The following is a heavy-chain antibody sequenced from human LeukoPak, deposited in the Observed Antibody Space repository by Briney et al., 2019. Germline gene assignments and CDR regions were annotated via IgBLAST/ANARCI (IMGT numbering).Heavy chain of an antibody. Sequence: SETLSLTCNVSGGSISSGGYYWSWIRQHPGKGLEWIGYIYYSGSTYYNPSLKSRVTISVDTSKNQFSLKLSSVTAADTAVYYCARGYYDSSGYWYYFDYWGQGTLVTVSS. CDR3: ARGYYDSSGYWYYFDY. CDR1: GGSISSGGYY. V-gene: IGHV4-31*03. J-gene: IGHJ4*02. CDR2: IYYSGST. D-gene: IGHD3-22*01.